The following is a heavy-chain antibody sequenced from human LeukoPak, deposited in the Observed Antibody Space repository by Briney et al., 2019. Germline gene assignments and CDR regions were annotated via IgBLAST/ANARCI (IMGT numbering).Heavy chain of an antibody. J-gene: IGHJ4*02. CDR1: GFPFETNA. Sequence: PGGSLRLSCATSGFPFETNAMSWVRQAPGKGLEWVATIGNTETFYADSVTGRFTISRDNSKNTVNLQMNRLRVEDTAIYYCAKDWVQFNRVFDCLYSWGQGTLVTVFS. CDR3: AKDWVQFNRVFDCLYS. D-gene: IGHD3-9*01. CDR2: IGNTET. V-gene: IGHV3-23*01.